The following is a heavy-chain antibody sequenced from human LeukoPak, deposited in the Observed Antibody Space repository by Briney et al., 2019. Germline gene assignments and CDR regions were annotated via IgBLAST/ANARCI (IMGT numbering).Heavy chain of an antibody. CDR1: GYTFTGYY. J-gene: IGHJ6*02. CDR2: INPNSGGT. CDR3: AREPRYYYDSSGYWYMDV. V-gene: IGHV1-2*02. Sequence: ASVKVSCKASGYTFTGYYMHWVRQAPGQGLEWMGWINPNSGGTNYAQKLQGRVTMTTDTSTSTAYMELRSLRSDDTAVYYCAREPRYYYDSSGYWYMDVWGQGTTVTVSS. D-gene: IGHD3-22*01.